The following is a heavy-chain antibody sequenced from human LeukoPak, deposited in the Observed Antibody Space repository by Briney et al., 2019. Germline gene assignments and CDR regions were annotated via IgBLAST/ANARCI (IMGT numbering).Heavy chain of an antibody. Sequence: PSETLSLTCTVSGGSISSYYWSWIRQPAGKGLEWIGRIYTSGSTNYNPSLKSRVTISVDTSKNQFSLKLSSVTAADTAVYYCAREGRQVTQLYGSYIFDYWGQGTLVTVSS. D-gene: IGHD4-11*01. V-gene: IGHV4-4*07. CDR1: GGSISSYY. CDR3: AREGRQVTQLYGSYIFDY. J-gene: IGHJ4*02. CDR2: IYTSGST.